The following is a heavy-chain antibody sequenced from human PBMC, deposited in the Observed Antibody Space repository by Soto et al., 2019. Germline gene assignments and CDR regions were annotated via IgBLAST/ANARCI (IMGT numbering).Heavy chain of an antibody. CDR3: AKARTRYSSSSEVWSDP. V-gene: IGHV3-23*01. D-gene: IGHD6-6*01. Sequence: LGLSCAASGFTFSSYAMSWVRQAPVKGLEWVSAISGSGGSTYYADSVKGRFTISRDNSKNTLYLQMNSLRAEDTAVYYCAKARTRYSSSSEVWSDPWGQGTLVTVSS. CDR2: ISGSGGST. CDR1: GFTFSSYA. J-gene: IGHJ5*02.